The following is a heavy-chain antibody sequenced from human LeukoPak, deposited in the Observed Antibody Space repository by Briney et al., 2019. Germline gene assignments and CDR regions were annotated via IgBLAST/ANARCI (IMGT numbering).Heavy chain of an antibody. Sequence: GGSLRLSCEASGFTISTYWMTWVRQAPGKGPEWVANIRQDGNLEHYVDSVKGRFTISRDNAKNSLYLEMNSLRVEDTAVYYCASLRHDIAVVPPAWWLDPWGQGTLVTVSS. J-gene: IGHJ5*02. D-gene: IGHD2-2*01. V-gene: IGHV3-7*01. CDR3: ASLRHDIAVVPPAWWLDP. CDR1: GFTISTYW. CDR2: IRQDGNLE.